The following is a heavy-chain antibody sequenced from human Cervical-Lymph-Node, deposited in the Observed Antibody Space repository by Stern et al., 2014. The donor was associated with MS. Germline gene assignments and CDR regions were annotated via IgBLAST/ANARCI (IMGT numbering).Heavy chain of an antibody. Sequence: DQLVESGGGVVQPGTSLRLSCAVSGFTFSNYGMHWVRQAPGKGLEWVAVISYDADVKFYADSVNGRFTISRDTPKNTMYLQLNSLKVEDTAVYFCAKKSVGTTGTTTAFDYWGQGTLVTVSS. D-gene: IGHD1-1*01. CDR3: AKKSVGTTGTTTAFDY. J-gene: IGHJ4*02. V-gene: IGHV3-30*18. CDR2: ISYDADVK. CDR1: GFTFSNYG.